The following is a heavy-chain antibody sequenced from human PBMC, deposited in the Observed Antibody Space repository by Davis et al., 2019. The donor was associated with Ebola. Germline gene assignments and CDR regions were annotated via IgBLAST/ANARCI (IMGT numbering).Heavy chain of an antibody. CDR2: INPDGTDK. CDR3: MDVETLSGGEGD. J-gene: IGHJ4*02. CDR1: GYTFSRYW. Sequence: PGGSLRLSCAASGYTFSRYWMSWVRQAPGKGLEWVANINPDGTDKNYVDSVKGRFTISRDNTKNSVYLQMNSLRGEDTAAYFCMDVETLSGGEGDWGQGTLVTVSS. V-gene: IGHV3-7*01. D-gene: IGHD2-21*01.